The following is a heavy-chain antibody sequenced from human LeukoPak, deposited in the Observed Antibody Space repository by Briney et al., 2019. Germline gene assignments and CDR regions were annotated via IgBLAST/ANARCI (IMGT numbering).Heavy chain of an antibody. V-gene: IGHV4-34*01. D-gene: IGHD1-1*01. CDR3: ARGRVSSSTWYSTYYYYFYMDV. J-gene: IGHJ6*03. CDR2: INHSGST. CDR1: GGSISSYY. Sequence: PSETLSLTCTVSGGSISSYYWSWIRQPPGKGLEWIGEINHSGSTNYNPSLKSRVTISVDTSKNQFSLKLSSVTAADTAVYYCARGRVSSSTWYSTYYYYFYMDVWGKGTTVTVSS.